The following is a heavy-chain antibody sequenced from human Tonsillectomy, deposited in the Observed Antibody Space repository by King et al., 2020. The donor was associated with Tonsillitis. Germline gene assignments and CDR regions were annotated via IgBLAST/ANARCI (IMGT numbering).Heavy chain of an antibody. CDR2: ISFDGSKT. J-gene: IGHJ4*02. Sequence: VQLVESGGGVVQPGRSLRLSCSAAGFTFRNYGMHWVRQAPGKGLEWVAVISFDGSKTYYGDSVRGRFTISRDNSMLSVYLDMSSLGVEDTAIYYCAKDLLSLSQDYEAPFFDNWGQGPLVTVSS. V-gene: IGHV3-30*18. CDR3: AKDLLSLSQDYEAPFFDN. CDR1: GFTFRNYG. D-gene: IGHD4-17*01.